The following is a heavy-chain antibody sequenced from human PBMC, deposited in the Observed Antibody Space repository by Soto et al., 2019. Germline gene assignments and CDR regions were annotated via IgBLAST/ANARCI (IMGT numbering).Heavy chain of an antibody. CDR3: ARDGEIHYYDSSGYLAHFDY. Sequence: GSSFKVSCKPSGGAFSSYAISWVRQAPGQGLERMGGIIPIFGTATYTQTFQGRAPFTAEKTTSPAAMALSSRKPANTAVNYCARDGEIHYYDSSGYLAHFDYWGQGIQVTVSA. CDR1: GGAFSSYA. D-gene: IGHD3-22*01. CDR2: IIPIFGTA. J-gene: IGHJ4*02. V-gene: IGHV1-69*06.